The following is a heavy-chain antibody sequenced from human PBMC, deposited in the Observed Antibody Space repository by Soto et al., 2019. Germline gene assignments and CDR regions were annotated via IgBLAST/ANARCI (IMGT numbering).Heavy chain of an antibody. CDR1: GGSISSGGYY. Sequence: TLSLTCTVSGGSISSGGYYWSWIRQHPGKGLEWIGYIYYSGSTYYNPSLKSRVTISVDTSKNQFSLKLSSVTAADTAVYYCARARSNDKTFDPWGQGTLVTVSS. CDR3: ARARSNDKTFDP. CDR2: IYYSGST. V-gene: IGHV4-31*03. D-gene: IGHD4-4*01. J-gene: IGHJ5*02.